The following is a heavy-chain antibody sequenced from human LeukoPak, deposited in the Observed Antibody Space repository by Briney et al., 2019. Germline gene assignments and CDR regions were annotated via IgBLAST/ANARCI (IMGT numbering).Heavy chain of an antibody. V-gene: IGHV3-30*04. CDR3: AGDRSWAFDI. CDR1: GFTFSSYA. Sequence: GGSLRLSCVASGFTFSSYAMSWVRQAPGKGLEWVAFMLYDGSNEYYAESVKGRFTISRDNSKNTLYLQMNNLRPEDMAVYYCAGDRSWAFDIWGQGTMVTVSS. CDR2: MLYDGSNE. J-gene: IGHJ3*02.